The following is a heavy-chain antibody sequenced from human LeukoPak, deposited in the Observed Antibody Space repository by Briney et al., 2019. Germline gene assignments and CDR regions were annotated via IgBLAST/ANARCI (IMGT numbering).Heavy chain of an antibody. Sequence: SVKVSCKASGGTFSSYATSWVRQAPGQGLEWMGGIIPIFGTANYAQKFQGRVTITTDESTSTAYMELSSLRSEDTAVYYCARLSHYDILTGYSDYWGQGTLVTVSS. J-gene: IGHJ4*02. V-gene: IGHV1-69*05. D-gene: IGHD3-9*01. CDR1: GGTFSSYA. CDR3: ARLSHYDILTGYSDY. CDR2: IIPIFGTA.